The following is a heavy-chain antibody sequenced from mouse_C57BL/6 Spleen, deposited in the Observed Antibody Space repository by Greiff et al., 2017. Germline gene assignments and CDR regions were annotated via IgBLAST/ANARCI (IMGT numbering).Heavy chain of an antibody. CDR2: IYPGDGDT. V-gene: IGHV1-82*01. Sequence: VQGVESGPELVKPGASVKISCKASGYAFSSSWMNWVKQRPGKGLEWIGRIYPGDGDTNYNGKFKGKATLTADKSSSTAYMQLSSLTSEDSAVYFCANYYGSSYEAWFAYWGQGTLVTVSA. CDR1: GYAFSSSW. J-gene: IGHJ3*01. D-gene: IGHD1-1*01. CDR3: ANYYGSSYEAWFAY.